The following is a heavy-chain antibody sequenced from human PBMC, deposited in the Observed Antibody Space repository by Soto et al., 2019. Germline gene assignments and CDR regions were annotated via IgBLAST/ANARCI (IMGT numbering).Heavy chain of an antibody. Sequence: ASVKVSCKASGYTFTSYGISWVRQAPGQGLEWMGWISAYNGNTNYAQKLKGRVTMTTDTSTSTANKGLRSLRSDDTAVNYYERFPASNYYDSSGYYPIDYWGQGTLVTVSS. CDR1: GYTFTSYG. D-gene: IGHD3-22*01. CDR2: ISAYNGNT. V-gene: IGHV1-18*01. J-gene: IGHJ4*02. CDR3: ERFPASNYYDSSGYYPIDY.